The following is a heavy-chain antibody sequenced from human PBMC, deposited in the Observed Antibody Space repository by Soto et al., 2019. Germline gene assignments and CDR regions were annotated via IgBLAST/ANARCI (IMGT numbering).Heavy chain of an antibody. J-gene: IGHJ4*02. CDR3: ARTDIARNPVDF. CDR2: IYPGDSDT. V-gene: IGHV5-51*01. CDR1: GYSFTTYW. D-gene: IGHD6-6*01. Sequence: GESLKISCKASGYSFTTYWIGWVRQMPGKGLEWMGIIYPGDSDTRYSPSFQGQVSISADKSISTAYLQWSSLKASDSAMFYCARTDIARNPVDFRGQGRLVTTSS.